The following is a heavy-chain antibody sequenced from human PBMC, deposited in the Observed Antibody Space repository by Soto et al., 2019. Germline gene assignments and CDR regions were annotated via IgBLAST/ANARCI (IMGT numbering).Heavy chain of an antibody. D-gene: IGHD4-17*01. CDR1: GFTFSGYS. CDR2: IGSTGSVT. V-gene: IGHV3-48*04. J-gene: IGHJ3*01. Sequence: EVQLVESGGGLVQPGGSLRLSCAVSGFTFSGYSFNWVRQAPGRGLEWVSFIGSTGSVTHYADSVMGRFTISRDNARNSLYRQMDSLRADDTAVYRCARARPTSGPAYGLDLWGQGTVVTVSS. CDR3: ARARPTSGPAYGLDL.